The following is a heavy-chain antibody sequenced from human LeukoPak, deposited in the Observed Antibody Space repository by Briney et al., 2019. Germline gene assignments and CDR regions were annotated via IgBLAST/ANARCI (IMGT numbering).Heavy chain of an antibody. D-gene: IGHD1-26*01. Sequence: GESLKISCQCSGYSFSNYWIGWVRQLPGKGLEWMGIIYPGDSDTRYSPSFQGQVTISADKSISTAYLQWSSLKASDTAMYYCARRVGASQRGFDYWGQGTLVTVSS. CDR1: GYSFSNYW. CDR2: IYPGDSDT. CDR3: ARRVGASQRGFDY. J-gene: IGHJ4*02. V-gene: IGHV5-51*01.